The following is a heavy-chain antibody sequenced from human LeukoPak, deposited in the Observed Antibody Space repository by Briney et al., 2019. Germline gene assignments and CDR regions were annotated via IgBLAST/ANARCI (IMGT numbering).Heavy chain of an antibody. CDR1: GFSFRNTW. Sequence: GGSLRLSCTASGFSFRNTWMSWVRQAPGKGLEWVANIKKDETEIYYADSVKGRFTISRDNAKNSLYLQMNSLRAEDAAVYYCARDDHYYYGMDVWGQGTTVTVSS. CDR2: IKKDETEI. CDR3: ARDDHYYYGMDV. V-gene: IGHV3-7*01. J-gene: IGHJ6*02.